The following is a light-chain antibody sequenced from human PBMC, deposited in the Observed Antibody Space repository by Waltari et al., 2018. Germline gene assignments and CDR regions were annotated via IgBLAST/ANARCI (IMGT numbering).Light chain of an antibody. J-gene: IGLJ2*01. V-gene: IGLV3-19*01. CDR3: NSRDSSGLHVL. CDR1: SLKTYY. Sequence: SSELTQDPAVSVALGQTVRITCQGDSLKTYYSSWYQKKPGQAPVLVIYRQNNRPSGIPDRFSGSTSADTASLTITGAQAEDEADYYCNSRDSSGLHVLFGGGTKVTV. CDR2: RQN.